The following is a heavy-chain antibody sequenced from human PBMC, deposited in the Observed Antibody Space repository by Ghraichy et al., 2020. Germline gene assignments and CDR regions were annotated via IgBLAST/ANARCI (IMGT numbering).Heavy chain of an antibody. Sequence: GESLNISCAASGFTFSSYGMHWVRQAPGKGLEWVAVIWYDGSNKYYADSVKGRFTISRDNSKNTLYLQMNSLRAEDTAVYYCARVDRGYSYGPLAFVDYWGQGTLVTVSS. J-gene: IGHJ4*02. CDR2: IWYDGSNK. CDR1: GFTFSSYG. V-gene: IGHV3-33*01. D-gene: IGHD5-18*01. CDR3: ARVDRGYSYGPLAFVDY.